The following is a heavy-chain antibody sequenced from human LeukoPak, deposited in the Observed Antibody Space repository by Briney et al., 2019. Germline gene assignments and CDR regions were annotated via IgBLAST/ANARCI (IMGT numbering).Heavy chain of an antibody. CDR3: AREEVRRAVAGYFDY. V-gene: IGHV1-18*01. Sequence: ASVKVSCKASGYTFTSYGISWVRQAPGQGLECMGWISAYNGNTNYAQKLQGRVTMTADTSTSAAYMELRSLRSDDTAVYYCAREEVRRAVAGYFDYWGQGTLVTVSS. CDR1: GYTFTSYG. D-gene: IGHD6-19*01. J-gene: IGHJ4*02. CDR2: ISAYNGNT.